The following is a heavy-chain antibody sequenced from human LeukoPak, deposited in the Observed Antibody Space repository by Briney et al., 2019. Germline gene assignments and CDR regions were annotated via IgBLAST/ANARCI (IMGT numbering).Heavy chain of an antibody. J-gene: IGHJ4*02. D-gene: IGHD3-10*01. CDR3: ARDYGSQSFDY. Sequence: SETQSLTCTVSGGSISSSSYYWGWIRQPPGKGLEWIGSIYYSGSTYYNPSLKSRVTISVDTSKNQFSLKLSSVTAADTAVYYCARDYGSQSFDYWGQGTLVTVSS. CDR1: GGSISSSSYY. CDR2: IYYSGST. V-gene: IGHV4-39*07.